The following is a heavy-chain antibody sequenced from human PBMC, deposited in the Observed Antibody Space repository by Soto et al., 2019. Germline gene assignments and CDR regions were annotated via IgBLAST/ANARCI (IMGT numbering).Heavy chain of an antibody. CDR2: IIPILGIA. CDR3: ARDRDDCSGGSGYSGWYFDL. V-gene: IGHV1-69*02. CDR1: GRTFSSYT. J-gene: IGHJ2*01. D-gene: IGHD2-15*01. Sequence: QVQLVQSGAEVKKPGSSVKVSCKASGRTFSSYTISWVRQAPGQGLEWMGRIIPILGIANYAQKFQDRVTITAHKSTGTAYMELSSLSCEDTAVYYCARDRDDCSGGSGYSGWYFDLWGRGTLVTVSA.